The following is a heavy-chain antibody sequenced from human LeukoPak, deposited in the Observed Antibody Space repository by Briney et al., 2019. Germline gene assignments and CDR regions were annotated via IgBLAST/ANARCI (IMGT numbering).Heavy chain of an antibody. J-gene: IGHJ4*02. Sequence: EASVKVSCKASGGTFSSYAISWVRQAPGQGLEWMGRIIPIPGIANYAQKFQGRVTITADKSTSTAYMELSSLRSEDTAVYYCARKGGLTTPYYFDYWGQGTLVTVSS. CDR1: GGTFSSYA. D-gene: IGHD4-4*01. V-gene: IGHV1-69*04. CDR2: IIPIPGIA. CDR3: ARKGGLTTPYYFDY.